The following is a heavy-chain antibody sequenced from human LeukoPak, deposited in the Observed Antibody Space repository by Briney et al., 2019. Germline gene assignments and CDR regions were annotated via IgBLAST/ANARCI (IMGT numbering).Heavy chain of an antibody. CDR2: ISYDGSNK. CDR1: GFTFSSFG. V-gene: IGHV3-30*18. Sequence: GGSLRLSCAASGFTFSSFGMHWVRQAPGKGMEWVALISYDGSNKYYADSVKGRFTISRDNSKNTLYLGMNSLRAEDTAVYYCAKGDFGDYGSSGYWGQGTLVTVSS. CDR3: AKGDFGDYGSSGY. D-gene: IGHD4-17*01. J-gene: IGHJ4*02.